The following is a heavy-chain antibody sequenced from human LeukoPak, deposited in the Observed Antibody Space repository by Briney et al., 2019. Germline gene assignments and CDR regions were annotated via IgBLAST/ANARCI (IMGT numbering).Heavy chain of an antibody. J-gene: IGHJ4*02. V-gene: IGHV4-4*02. CDR1: GGSISSSNW. Sequence: SGTLSVTCAVSGGSISSSNWWSWVRQPPGKGLEWIGEIYHSGSTNYKPSLKRRVTISVDKSKNQFSLKLSSVTAADTAVYYCARSQGLLWFGELSFPHYFDYWGQGTLVTVS. D-gene: IGHD3-10*01. CDR2: IYHSGST. CDR3: ARSQGLLWFGELSFPHYFDY.